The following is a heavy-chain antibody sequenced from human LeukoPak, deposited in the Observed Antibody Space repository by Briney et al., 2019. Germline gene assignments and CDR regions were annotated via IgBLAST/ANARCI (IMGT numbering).Heavy chain of an antibody. Sequence: GGSLRLSCAASGFTFTTYWMSWVRQAPGKWLEWVSAISGSGGSTYYADSVKGRFTISRDNSKNTLYLQMNSLRAEDTAVYYCAKDPADFDWLSPSDYWGQGTLVTVSS. J-gene: IGHJ4*02. CDR1: GFTFTTYW. D-gene: IGHD3-9*01. V-gene: IGHV3-23*01. CDR3: AKDPADFDWLSPSDY. CDR2: ISGSGGST.